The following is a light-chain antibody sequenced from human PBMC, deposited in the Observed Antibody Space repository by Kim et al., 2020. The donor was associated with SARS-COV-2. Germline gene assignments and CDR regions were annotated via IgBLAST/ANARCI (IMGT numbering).Light chain of an antibody. CDR3: QNYNSGTLT. Sequence: DIQMTQSPSSLSASVGDRVTITCRASQGIGNYLAWYQQKPGTVPKLLIYVVSTLHSGVPSRFSGSGSGTDFTLTISSLQPEDVATYYCQNYNSGTLTFGGGTKVEIK. CDR1: QGIGNY. CDR2: VVS. J-gene: IGKJ4*01. V-gene: IGKV1-27*01.